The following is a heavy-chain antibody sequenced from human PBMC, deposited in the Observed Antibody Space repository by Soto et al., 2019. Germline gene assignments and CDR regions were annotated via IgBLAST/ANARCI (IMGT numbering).Heavy chain of an antibody. D-gene: IGHD6-13*01. V-gene: IGHV4-4*02. CDR3: ARDLIAAAGNWGVFDY. CDR1: SGSISSSNW. Sequence: QVQLQESGPGLVKPSGTLSLTCAVSSGSISSSNWWSWVRQPPGKGLEWTGEIYHSGSTNYNPSLKSRVTISVDKSKNQFSLKLSSVTAADTAVYYCARDLIAAAGNWGVFDYWGQGTLVTVSS. J-gene: IGHJ4*02. CDR2: IYHSGST.